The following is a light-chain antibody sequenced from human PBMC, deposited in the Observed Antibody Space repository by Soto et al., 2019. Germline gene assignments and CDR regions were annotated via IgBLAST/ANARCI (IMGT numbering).Light chain of an antibody. CDR3: QLYGSSWT. Sequence: EIVLTQSPGTLSLSPGERATLSCRASQSDSSRFLASYQQKPGQAPRLLIHSTFRRDTGIPDRFSGSGSGTDFTLTIRRLEPEYYAVYYCQLYGSSWTFGQGTKVEIK. J-gene: IGKJ1*01. CDR1: QSDSSRF. CDR2: STF. V-gene: IGKV3-20*01.